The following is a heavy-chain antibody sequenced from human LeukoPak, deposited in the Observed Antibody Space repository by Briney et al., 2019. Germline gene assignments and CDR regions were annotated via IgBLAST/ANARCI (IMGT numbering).Heavy chain of an antibody. CDR2: IYSGGST. CDR3: ARDQSYDFWSDYYYYMDV. CDR1: GFTVSSNY. D-gene: IGHD3-3*01. V-gene: IGHV3-66*02. Sequence: GGSLRLSYAASGFTVSSNYMSWVRQAPAKGLEWVSAIYSGGSTYYADSVKGRFTISRDNSKNTLYLQMSSLRAEDTAVYYFARDQSYDFWSDYYYYMDVWGKGTTVTVSS. J-gene: IGHJ6*03.